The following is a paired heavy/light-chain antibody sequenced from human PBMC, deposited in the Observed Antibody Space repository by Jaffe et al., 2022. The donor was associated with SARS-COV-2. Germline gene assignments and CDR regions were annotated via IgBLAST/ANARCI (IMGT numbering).Heavy chain of an antibody. D-gene: IGHD2-8*01. CDR3: VKDRMVYEN. V-gene: IGHV3-23*01. CDR1: GLTFGSYA. Sequence: EVQLLESGGGLVQPGGSQRLSCVASGLTFGSYAMSWVRQAPGKGLEWVSAISDSGGKIYYADSVKGRFTISRDNSKNTLYLQMNSLRADDTAIYYCVKDRMVYENWGQGTLVTVSS. CDR2: ISDSGGKI. J-gene: IGHJ4*02.
Light chain of an antibody. CDR2: GAS. Sequence: EIVMTQSPATLSVSPGERATLSCRASQGVSSNLAWYQQKPGQAPRLLIYGASTRATGIPARFSGSGSGTEFTLTISSLQSEDFAFYYCQQYNNWPPGTFGQGTKVEIK. CDR1: QGVSSN. J-gene: IGKJ1*01. CDR3: QQYNNWPPGT. V-gene: IGKV3-15*01.